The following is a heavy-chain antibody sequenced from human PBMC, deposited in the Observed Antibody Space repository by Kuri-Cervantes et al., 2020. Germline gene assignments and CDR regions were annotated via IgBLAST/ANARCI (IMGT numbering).Heavy chain of an antibody. CDR3: ARENYYDDSGYYSFDY. Sequence: SETLSLTCSVSGDSISRYYWSWIRQPPGKGLERIGYIYYSGSTNYNPSLKSRVTISLDTSKNQFSLKLSSVTAADAAVYYCARENYYDDSGYYSFDYWGQGNLVTVSS. D-gene: IGHD3-22*01. V-gene: IGHV4-59*01. J-gene: IGHJ4*02. CDR2: IYYSGST. CDR1: GDSISRYY.